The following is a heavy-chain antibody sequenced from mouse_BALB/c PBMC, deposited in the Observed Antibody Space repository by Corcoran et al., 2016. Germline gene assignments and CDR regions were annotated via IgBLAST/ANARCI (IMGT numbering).Heavy chain of an antibody. D-gene: IGHD1-1*01. CDR3: ARRDYYGSSPGDY. CDR2: INPNNGGT. CDR1: GYTFTDYH. J-gene: IGHJ2*01. V-gene: IGHV1-18*01. Sequence: EVLLQQSGPELVKPGASVKIPCKASGYTFTDYHMDWVKQSHGKSLEWIGDINPNNGGTLYNQKFKGKATLTVDKSSSTAYMELHIITSEDTAVDFCARRDYYGSSPGDYWGQGTTLTVSS.